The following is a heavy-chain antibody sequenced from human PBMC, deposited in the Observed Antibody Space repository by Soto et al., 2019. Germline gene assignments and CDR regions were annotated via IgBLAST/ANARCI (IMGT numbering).Heavy chain of an antibody. D-gene: IGHD2-2*01. CDR3: ARSQGSSTSLEIYYYYYYSMDV. CDR1: GGTFSSYA. J-gene: IGHJ6*02. CDR2: IIPISETT. Sequence: QVQLVQSGAEVKKPGSSVKVSCKASGGTFSSYAISWVRQAPGQGLEWMGGIIPISETTNYAQKFQGRVTITADESKSTAYMELSSLRSEDTAVYYCARSQGSSTSLEIYYYYYYSMDVWGQGTRVTVSS. V-gene: IGHV1-69*01.